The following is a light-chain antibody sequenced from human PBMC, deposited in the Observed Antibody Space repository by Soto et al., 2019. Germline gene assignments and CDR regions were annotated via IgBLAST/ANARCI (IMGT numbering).Light chain of an antibody. CDR1: QSVSSSY. V-gene: IGKV3-20*01. Sequence: EIVLTQSPGTLSLSPGERATLSCRASQSVSSSYLAWYQQKPGQAPRLLIYGASSRATGIPDRFSGSGSGTHFPLTISRLEPEDFAVYSCHQYWTSPPITFGKGTRLEIK. CDR2: GAS. J-gene: IGKJ5*01. CDR3: HQYWTSPPIT.